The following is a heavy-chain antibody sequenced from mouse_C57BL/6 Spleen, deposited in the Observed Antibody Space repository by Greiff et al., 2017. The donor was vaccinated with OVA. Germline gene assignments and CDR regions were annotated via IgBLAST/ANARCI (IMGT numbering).Heavy chain of an antibody. CDR1: GYTFTSYW. Sequence: QVQLKQPGAELVMPGASVKLSCKASGYTFTSYWMHWVKQRPGQGLEWIGEIDPSDSYTNYNQKFKGKSTLTVDKSSSTAYMQLSSLTSEDSAVYYCAREDYYGSSGFAYWGQGTLVTVSA. CDR2: IDPSDSYT. D-gene: IGHD1-1*01. CDR3: AREDYYGSSGFAY. V-gene: IGHV1-69*01. J-gene: IGHJ3*01.